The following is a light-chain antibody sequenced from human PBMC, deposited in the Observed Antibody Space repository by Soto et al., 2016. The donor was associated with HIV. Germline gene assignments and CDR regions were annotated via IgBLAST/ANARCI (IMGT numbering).Light chain of an antibody. V-gene: IGLV3-1*01. CDR2: QDI. J-gene: IGLJ3*02. CDR3: QAWNSSPLV. CDR1: KLRDKY. Sequence: SYELTQPPSVSVSPGQTASITCSGDKLRDKYISWYQQRLGQSPVLLIYQDIRRPSGIPERFSASNSGNTATLTISGTQTTDEADYYCQAWNSSPLVFGGGTKLTVL.